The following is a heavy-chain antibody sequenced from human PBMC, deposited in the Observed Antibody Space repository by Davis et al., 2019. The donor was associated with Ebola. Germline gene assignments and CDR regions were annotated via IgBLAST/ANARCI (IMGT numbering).Heavy chain of an antibody. J-gene: IGHJ6*02. V-gene: IGHV1-2*04. CDR2: INPNSGGT. Sequence: ASVKVSCKASGYTFTGYYMHWVRQAPGQGLEWMGWINPNSGGTNYAQKFQGWVTMTRDTSISTAYMELSRLRSDDTAVYYCARDSSSSWPAHSYGMDVWGQGTTVTVSS. CDR3: ARDSSSSWPAHSYGMDV. D-gene: IGHD6-13*01. CDR1: GYTFTGYY.